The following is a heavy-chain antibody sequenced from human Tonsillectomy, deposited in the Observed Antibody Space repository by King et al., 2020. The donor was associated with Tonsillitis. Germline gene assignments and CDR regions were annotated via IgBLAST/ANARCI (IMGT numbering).Heavy chain of an antibody. CDR1: GFTFSSYA. V-gene: IGHV3-23*04. Sequence: VQLVESGGGLAQPGGSLRVSCAASGFTFSSYAMNWVRQAPGKGLEWVSAISGSGGSTYYADSVKGRFTISRDNSKNTLYVQMNSLRAEDTAVYYCATRVGYGSGGYVGWGQGTLVTVSP. D-gene: IGHD3-10*01. CDR3: ATRVGYGSGGYVG. CDR2: ISGSGGST. J-gene: IGHJ4*02.